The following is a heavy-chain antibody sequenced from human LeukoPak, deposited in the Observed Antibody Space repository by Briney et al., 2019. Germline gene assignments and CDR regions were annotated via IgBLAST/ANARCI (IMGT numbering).Heavy chain of an antibody. CDR1: GYSFTTHW. D-gene: IGHD1-26*01. V-gene: IGHV5-51*01. Sequence: GESLEISCKASGYSFTTHWIGWVRPMPGKGLEWMGIIYPDDSDTKYSPSFQGQVTISADKSISTAFLQWSSLKASDTAMYYCASATGSYSYFDYWGQGTLVTVSS. CDR2: IYPDDSDT. CDR3: ASATGSYSYFDY. J-gene: IGHJ4*02.